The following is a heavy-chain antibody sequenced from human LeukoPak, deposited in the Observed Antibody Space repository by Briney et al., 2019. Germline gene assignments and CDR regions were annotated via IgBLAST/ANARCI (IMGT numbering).Heavy chain of an antibody. Sequence: SETLSLTCAVYGGSFSGYCWSWIRQPPGKGLEWIGEINHSGSTNYNPSLKSRVTISVDTSKNQFSLKLSSVTAADTAVYYCARATRYYYYMDVWGKGTTVTVSS. CDR3: ARATRYYYYMDV. D-gene: IGHD4-17*01. V-gene: IGHV4-34*01. J-gene: IGHJ6*03. CDR1: GGSFSGYC. CDR2: INHSGST.